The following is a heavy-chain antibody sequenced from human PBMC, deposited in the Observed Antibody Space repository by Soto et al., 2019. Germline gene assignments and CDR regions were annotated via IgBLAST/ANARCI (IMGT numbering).Heavy chain of an antibody. CDR2: ITSSSVQT. J-gene: IGHJ4*02. D-gene: IGHD3-10*01. Sequence: QVHLVESGGGLVKPGGSLRLSCAASGFDFSDAYMSWIRQAPGKGLEWVAWITSSSVQTRYADSVKGRFTISRDNAKNSLYLQMNSLRPEDTAVYYCASLVRQPLPPLGPWGQGTLVIVSS. CDR1: GFDFSDAY. V-gene: IGHV3-11*06. CDR3: ASLVRQPLPPLGP.